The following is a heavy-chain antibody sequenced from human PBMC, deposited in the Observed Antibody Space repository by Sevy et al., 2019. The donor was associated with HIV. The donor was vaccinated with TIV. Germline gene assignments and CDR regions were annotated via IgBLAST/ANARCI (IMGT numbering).Heavy chain of an antibody. Sequence: GGSLRLSCAASGFTFSSYSMNWVRQAPGKGLEWVSSISTSSSYIYYADSVKGRFTISRDNAKNSLYLQMNSLRAEDTAVYYCARDEVGGSYWEFDYWGQGTLVTDSS. V-gene: IGHV3-21*01. D-gene: IGHD1-26*01. J-gene: IGHJ4*02. CDR3: ARDEVGGSYWEFDY. CDR1: GFTFSSYS. CDR2: ISTSSSYI.